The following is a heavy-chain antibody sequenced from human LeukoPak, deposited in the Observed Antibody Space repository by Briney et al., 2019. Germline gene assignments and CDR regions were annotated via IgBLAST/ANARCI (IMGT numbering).Heavy chain of an antibody. Sequence: GGSLRLSCAASEFTFSSHWMSWVRQAPGKGLEWVANIKEDGSEKYYVDSVKGRFTISRDNAKNSLYLQMNSLRAEDTAVYYCCRRWLSYYYYGMDVWGQGTTVTVSS. V-gene: IGHV3-7*01. J-gene: IGHJ6*02. CDR3: CRRWLSYYYYGMDV. D-gene: IGHD5-18*01. CDR1: EFTFSSHW. CDR2: IKEDGSEK.